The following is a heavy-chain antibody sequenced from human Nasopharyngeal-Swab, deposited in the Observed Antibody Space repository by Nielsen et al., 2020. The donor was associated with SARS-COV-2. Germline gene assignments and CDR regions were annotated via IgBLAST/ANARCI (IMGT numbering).Heavy chain of an antibody. J-gene: IGHJ5*02. CDR2: IYYSGST. CDR3: ARATRITIFGVVGWFDP. V-gene: IGHV4-59*01. CDR1: GGSISSYY. D-gene: IGHD3-3*01. Sequence: GSLRLSCTVSGGSISSYYWSWIRQPPGKGLEWVGYIYYSGSTNYNPSLKSRVTISVDTSKNQFSLKLSSVTAADTAVYYCARATRITIFGVVGWFDPWCQGTLVTVSS.